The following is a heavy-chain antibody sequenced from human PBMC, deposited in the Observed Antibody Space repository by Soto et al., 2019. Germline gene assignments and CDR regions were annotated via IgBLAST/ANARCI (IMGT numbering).Heavy chain of an antibody. CDR1: GYTLTELS. D-gene: IGHD3-10*01. J-gene: IGHJ4*02. V-gene: IGHV1-24*01. CDR3: ATLRHYYGSGSYSPGGYYFDY. Sequence: ASVKVSCKVSGYTLTELSMHWVRQAPGKGLEWMGGFDPEDGETIYAQKFQGRVTMTEDTSTDTAYMELSSLRSEDTAVYYCATLRHYYGSGSYSPGGYYFDYWGQGTLVTVSS. CDR2: FDPEDGET.